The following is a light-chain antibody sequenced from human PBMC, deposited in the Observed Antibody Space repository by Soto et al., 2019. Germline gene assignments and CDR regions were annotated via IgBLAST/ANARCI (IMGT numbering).Light chain of an antibody. CDR2: GAY. V-gene: IGKV3-20*01. CDR3: QQHGSAPPWT. Sequence: EIVLTQSPGTLSLSPGERATLSCRASHSVSSNYLAWYQQKPGQAPRLLIYGAYSKATGIPDRFSGSGSGTDFTITISRLESEDFAVYYCQQHGSAPPWTFGQGTKVEI. J-gene: IGKJ1*01. CDR1: HSVSSNY.